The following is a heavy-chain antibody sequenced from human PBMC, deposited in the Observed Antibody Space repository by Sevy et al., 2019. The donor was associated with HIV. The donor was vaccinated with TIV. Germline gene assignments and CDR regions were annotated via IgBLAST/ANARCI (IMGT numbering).Heavy chain of an antibody. V-gene: IGHV3-30-3*01. D-gene: IGHD3-10*01. CDR3: ARVGFGEDGFDI. J-gene: IGHJ3*02. CDR2: ISYDGSNK. CDR1: GFTFSSYA. Sequence: GGSLRLSCAASGFTFSSYAMHWVRQAPGKGLEWVAVISYDGSNKYYADSVKGRFTISRDNSKNTLYLQMNSLRAEDTAVYYGARVGFGEDGFDIWGQGTMVTVSS.